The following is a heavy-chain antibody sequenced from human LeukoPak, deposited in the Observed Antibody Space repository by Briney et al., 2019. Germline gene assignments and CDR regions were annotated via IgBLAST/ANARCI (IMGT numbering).Heavy chain of an antibody. Sequence: PGGSLRLSCAASGFTFTGSAMHWVRQASGKGLEWVGRIRGKPNSYATTYAASVRSRFTFSRDDSTNTAYLQMNSLRTEDTAVYYCTTSNIVATIFDYYWGQGTLVTVSS. CDR3: TTSNIVATIFDYY. J-gene: IGHJ4*02. V-gene: IGHV3-73*01. D-gene: IGHD5-12*01. CDR1: GFTFTGSA. CDR2: IRGKPNSYAT.